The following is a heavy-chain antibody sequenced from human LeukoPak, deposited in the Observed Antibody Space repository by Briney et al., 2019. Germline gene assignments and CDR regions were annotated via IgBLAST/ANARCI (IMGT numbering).Heavy chain of an antibody. D-gene: IGHD3-3*01. J-gene: IGHJ4*02. CDR1: GFTFSSYW. V-gene: IGHV3-7*01. Sequence: PGGSLRLSCAASGFTFSSYWMSWVRQAPAKGLEWVANIKQDGSEKYYVDSVKGRFTISRDNAKNSLYLQMNSLRAEDTAVYYCAREMADFWSGYVPDYWGQGTLVTVSS. CDR3: AREMADFWSGYVPDY. CDR2: IKQDGSEK.